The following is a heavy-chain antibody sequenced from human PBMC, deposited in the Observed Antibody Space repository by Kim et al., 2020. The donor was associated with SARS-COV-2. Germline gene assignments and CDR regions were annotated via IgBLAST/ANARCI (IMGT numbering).Heavy chain of an antibody. J-gene: IGHJ4*02. V-gene: IGHV1-69*01. Sequence: QKFQGRVTSTADESTSTAYMELSSLRSEDTAVYYCARARAAYSSGWYFDYWGQGTLVTVSS. CDR3: ARARAAYSSGWYFDY. D-gene: IGHD6-19*01.